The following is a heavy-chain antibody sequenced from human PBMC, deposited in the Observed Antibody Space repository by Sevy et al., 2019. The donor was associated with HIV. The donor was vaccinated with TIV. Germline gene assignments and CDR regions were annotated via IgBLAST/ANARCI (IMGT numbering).Heavy chain of an antibody. V-gene: IGHV1-18*01. Sequence: ASVKVSCKASGYTFISYGISWVRQAPGQGLEWMGWISPYNGNTKYAQKIQGRVTMTTDTSSSTAYMELRSLRSDDTAVYYCARDQSFGAELTRTRFDYWGQGTLVTVSS. CDR1: GYTFISYG. D-gene: IGHD3-3*01. CDR2: ISPYNGNT. J-gene: IGHJ4*02. CDR3: ARDQSFGAELTRTRFDY.